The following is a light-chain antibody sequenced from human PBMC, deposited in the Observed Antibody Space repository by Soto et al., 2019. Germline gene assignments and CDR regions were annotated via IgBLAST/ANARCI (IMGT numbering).Light chain of an antibody. Sequence: EIVLTQSPGTLSLSPGERATLSCRASQSVSNNYIAWYQQKPGQAPRLLIYGASNRATGIPDRFSGSGSGTDFTLTISRLEPEDFAVYYCQQYGSSVTFGQGTKVEIK. CDR1: QSVSNNY. V-gene: IGKV3-20*01. J-gene: IGKJ1*01. CDR2: GAS. CDR3: QQYGSSVT.